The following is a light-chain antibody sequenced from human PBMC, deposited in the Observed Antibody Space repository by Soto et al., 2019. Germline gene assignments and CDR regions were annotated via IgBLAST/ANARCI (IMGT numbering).Light chain of an antibody. CDR1: SSNIGSKT. V-gene: IGLV1-44*01. J-gene: IGLJ3*02. CDR2: SNN. Sequence: QSVLTQPHSASGTPGQRGTISCSGSSSNIGSKTVHWYQQLPGTAPKLLIYSNNQRPSGVPDRFSGSKSGTSASLAISGLQYEDEADYYCAAWDDSRNGWVVGGGTKLTV. CDR3: AAWDDSRNGWV.